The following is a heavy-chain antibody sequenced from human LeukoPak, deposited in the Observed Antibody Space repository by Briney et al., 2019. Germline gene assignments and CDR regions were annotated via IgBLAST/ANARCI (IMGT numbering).Heavy chain of an antibody. Sequence: SETLSLTCTVSGGSISSYYWSWIRQPPGKGLEWIGYIYYSGSTNYNPSLKSRVTISVDTSKNQFSLKLSSVTAADTAVYYCATSLGGSYCGGDCYPYWYFDLWGRGTLVTVSS. CDR2: IYYSGST. D-gene: IGHD2-21*01. CDR1: GGSISSYY. J-gene: IGHJ2*01. CDR3: ATSLGGSYCGGDCYPYWYFDL. V-gene: IGHV4-59*01.